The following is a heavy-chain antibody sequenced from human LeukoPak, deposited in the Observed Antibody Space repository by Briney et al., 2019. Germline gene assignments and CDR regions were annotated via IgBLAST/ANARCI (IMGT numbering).Heavy chain of an antibody. Sequence: GASVKVSCKASGYTFTSYYMHWVRQAPGQGLECMGIINPSGGSTSYAQKFQGRVTMTRDTSTSTVYMELSSLRSEDTAVYYCASGYCSGGSCYSLDYWGQGTLVTVSS. CDR2: INPSGGST. J-gene: IGHJ4*02. CDR1: GYTFTSYY. V-gene: IGHV1-46*01. D-gene: IGHD2-15*01. CDR3: ASGYCSGGSCYSLDY.